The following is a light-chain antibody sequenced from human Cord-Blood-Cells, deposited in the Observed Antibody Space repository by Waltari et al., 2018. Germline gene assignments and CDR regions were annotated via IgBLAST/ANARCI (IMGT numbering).Light chain of an antibody. Sequence: QAVVTQEPSLTVSPGGTVTLTCGSSTGAVTSGHYPYWFQQKPGQAPRPLSYDTSNKHSWTPARFSGSLLGGKAALTLSGAQPEDEAEYYCLLSYSGARVFGGGTKLTVL. CDR3: LLSYSGARV. CDR1: TGAVTSGHY. V-gene: IGLV7-46*01. J-gene: IGLJ3*02. CDR2: DTS.